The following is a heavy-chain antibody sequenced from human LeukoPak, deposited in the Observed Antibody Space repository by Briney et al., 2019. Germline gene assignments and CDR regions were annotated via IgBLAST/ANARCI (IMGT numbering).Heavy chain of an antibody. V-gene: IGHV4-59*08. J-gene: IGHJ6*03. CDR3: ASIAAAGNYYYYYYMDV. Sequence: PSETLSLTCTVSGGSISSYYWSWIRQPPGKGLEWIGYIYYSGSTNYNPSLKSRVTISVDTSKNQFSLKLSSVTAADTAVYYCASIAAAGNYYYYYYMDVWGKGTTVTVSS. D-gene: IGHD6-13*01. CDR1: GGSISSYY. CDR2: IYYSGST.